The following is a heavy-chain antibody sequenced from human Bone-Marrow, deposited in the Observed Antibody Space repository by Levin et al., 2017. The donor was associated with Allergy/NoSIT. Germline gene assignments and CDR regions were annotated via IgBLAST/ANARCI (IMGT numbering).Heavy chain of an antibody. V-gene: IGHV3-23*01. D-gene: IGHD6-19*01. CDR2: ISGSGGST. CDR3: AKHGRQWLVRGAFDI. Sequence: GESLKISCAASGFTFSSYAMSWVRQAPGKGLEWVSAISGSGGSTYYADSVKGRFTISRDNSKNTLYLQMNSLRAEDTAVYYCAKHGRQWLVRGAFDIWGQGTMVTVSS. CDR1: GFTFSSYA. J-gene: IGHJ3*02.